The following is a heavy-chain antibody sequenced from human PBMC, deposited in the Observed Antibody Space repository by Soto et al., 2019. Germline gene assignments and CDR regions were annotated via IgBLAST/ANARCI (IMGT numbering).Heavy chain of an antibody. CDR3: VGVVLAATRGFDS. D-gene: IGHD2-15*01. V-gene: IGHV3-23*01. CDR2: ISNTGSRT. CDR1: GFTFSSYD. Sequence: PGGSLRLSCAASGFTFSSYDLSWVRQAPGKGLEWVSHISNTGSRTNYADSVKGRFTISRDNSRSTMSVEMNSLRADDTAIYYWVGVVLAATRGFDSWGQGTLVTVSS. J-gene: IGHJ4*02.